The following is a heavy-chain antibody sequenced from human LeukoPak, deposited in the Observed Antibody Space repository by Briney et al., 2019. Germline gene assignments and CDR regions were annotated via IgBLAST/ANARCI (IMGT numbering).Heavy chain of an antibody. CDR1: GGTFSSYA. D-gene: IGHD3/OR15-3a*01. V-gene: IGHV1-69*13. CDR2: IIPIFGTA. J-gene: IGHJ6*03. Sequence: GASVKVSCKASGGTFSSYAISWVRQAPGQGLEWMGGIIPIFGTANYAQKFQGRVTITADESTSTAYMELSSLRSEDTAVYYCARAGDWAEYYYYYMDVWGKGTTVTISS. CDR3: ARAGDWAEYYYYYMDV.